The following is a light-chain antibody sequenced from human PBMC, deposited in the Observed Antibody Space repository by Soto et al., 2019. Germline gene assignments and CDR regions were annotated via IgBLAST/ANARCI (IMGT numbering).Light chain of an antibody. CDR1: QSVSID. Sequence: VMTQSPATVPVSPGERVTLPCRASQSVSIDLAWYQQKPGQAPRLLIYGASTRATDIPPSFTGSGSGTEFTLTISSLQSEDIAVYYCQQYNKWPQTFGQGTKLEIK. CDR3: QQYNKWPQT. V-gene: IGKV3-15*01. J-gene: IGKJ1*01. CDR2: GAS.